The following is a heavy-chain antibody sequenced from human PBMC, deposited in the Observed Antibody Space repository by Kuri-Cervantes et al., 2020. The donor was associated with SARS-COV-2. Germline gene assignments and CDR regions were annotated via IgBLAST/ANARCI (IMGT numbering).Heavy chain of an antibody. D-gene: IGHD5-18*01. J-gene: IGHJ6*02. Sequence: GESLKISCAASGFTFSSYGMHWVRQAPGKGLEWVAFIRYDGSNKYYADSVKGRFTISRDNSKNTLYLQMNSLRAEDTAVYYCAKDLQEDTAMSYYYYYGMDVWGQGTTVTVSS. CDR1: GFTFSSYG. CDR3: AKDLQEDTAMSYYYYYGMDV. CDR2: IRYDGSNK. V-gene: IGHV3-30*02.